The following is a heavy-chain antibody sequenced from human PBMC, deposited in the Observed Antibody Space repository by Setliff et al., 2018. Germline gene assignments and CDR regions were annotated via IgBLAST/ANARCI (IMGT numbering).Heavy chain of an antibody. J-gene: IGHJ4*02. CDR1: GYTFTNYY. CDR3: ARGAAAGYYFDY. CDR2: ISAYNGNT. D-gene: IGHD6-13*01. Sequence: ASVKVSCKASGYTFTNYYIHWVRQAPGQGLEWMGWISAYNGNTNYAQKLQGRVTMTTDTSTSTAYMELRSLRSDDTAVYYCARGAAAGYYFDYWGQGTLVTVSS. V-gene: IGHV1-18*04.